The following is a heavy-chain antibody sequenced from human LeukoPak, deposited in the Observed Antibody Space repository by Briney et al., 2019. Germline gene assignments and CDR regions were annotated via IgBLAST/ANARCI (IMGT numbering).Heavy chain of an antibody. CDR1: GGXISGYY. Sequence: SETLSLTCTVSGGXISGYYWTWIRQPPGEGLEYIGYIYYSGSTNHNPSLKSRVTISVDTSKNQFSLKLSSVTAADTAVYYCARGRYTFDYWGQGTLVTVSS. J-gene: IGHJ4*02. D-gene: IGHD1-1*01. CDR3: ARGRYTFDY. V-gene: IGHV4-59*01. CDR2: IYYSGST.